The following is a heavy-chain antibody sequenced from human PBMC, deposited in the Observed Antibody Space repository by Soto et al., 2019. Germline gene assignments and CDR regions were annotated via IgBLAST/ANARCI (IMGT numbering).Heavy chain of an antibody. D-gene: IGHD5-18*01. CDR3: ARQRGYSYERYYYYYYGMDV. Sequence: XESLKVSCQGSGNSFTSYWIGLVLQMPGKGLEWMGIIYPGDSDTRYSPSFQGQVTISADKSISTAYLQWSSLKASDTAMYYCARQRGYSYERYYYYYYGMDVWGQRTTVTVSS. CDR1: GNSFTSYW. V-gene: IGHV5-51*01. CDR2: IYPGDSDT. J-gene: IGHJ6*02.